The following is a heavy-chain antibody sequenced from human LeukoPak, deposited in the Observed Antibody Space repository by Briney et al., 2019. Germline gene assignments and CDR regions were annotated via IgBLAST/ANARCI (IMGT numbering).Heavy chain of an antibody. Sequence: ASVKVSCKASGFTFTSYDINWVRQASGQGLEWMGWMNPNNGNAGYAQKFQGRVTMTRDTSISTAYMELRGLRSEDTAVYYCVRDGEGVAISVNYWFDPWGQGTLVTVSS. V-gene: IGHV1-8*01. CDR2: MNPNNGNA. CDR1: GFTFTSYD. CDR3: VRDGEGVAISVNYWFDP. D-gene: IGHD3-10*01. J-gene: IGHJ5*02.